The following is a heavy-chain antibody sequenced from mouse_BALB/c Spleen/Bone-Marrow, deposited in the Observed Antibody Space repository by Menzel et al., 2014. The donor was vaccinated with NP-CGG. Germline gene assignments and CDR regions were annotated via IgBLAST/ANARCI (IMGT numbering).Heavy chain of an antibody. D-gene: IGHD2-2*01. V-gene: IGHV7-3*02. Sequence: EVQVVESGGGLVRPGGSLRLSCAPSGFTFTDYYMSWVRQPPGKALEWLGFIRNKANGYTTEYSASVKGRFTISRDNSQSILYLQMNTLRAEDSATYYCARYGYDYFDYWGQGTTLTVSS. CDR2: IRNKANGYTT. CDR1: GFTFTDYY. J-gene: IGHJ2*01. CDR3: ARYGYDYFDY.